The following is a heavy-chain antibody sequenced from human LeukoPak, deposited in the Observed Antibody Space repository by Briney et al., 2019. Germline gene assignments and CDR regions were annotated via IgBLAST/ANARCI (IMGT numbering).Heavy chain of an antibody. CDR1: GFTFSSYS. J-gene: IGHJ6*03. Sequence: GGSLRLSCAASGFTFSSYSMNWVRQAPGKGLEWVSSIISSSSYIYYADSVKGRFTISRDNAKNSLYLQMNSLRAEDTAVYYCARDRAVIAARPDRYYYYMDVWGKGTTVTVSS. CDR2: IISSSSYI. CDR3: ARDRAVIAARPDRYYYYMDV. D-gene: IGHD6-6*01. V-gene: IGHV3-21*01.